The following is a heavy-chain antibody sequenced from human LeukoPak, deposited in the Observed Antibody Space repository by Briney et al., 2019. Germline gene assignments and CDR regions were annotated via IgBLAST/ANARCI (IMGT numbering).Heavy chain of an antibody. D-gene: IGHD3-3*01. CDR1: GFTFSSYG. V-gene: IGHV3-30*18. CDR3: AKDGEVRFLEWLFDY. Sequence: QAGGSLRLSCAASGFTFSSYGMHWVRQAPGKGLEWVAVISYDGSNKYYADSVKGRFTISRDNSKNTLYLQMNSLRAEDTAVYYCAKDGEVRFLEWLFDYWGQGTLVTVTS. J-gene: IGHJ4*02. CDR2: ISYDGSNK.